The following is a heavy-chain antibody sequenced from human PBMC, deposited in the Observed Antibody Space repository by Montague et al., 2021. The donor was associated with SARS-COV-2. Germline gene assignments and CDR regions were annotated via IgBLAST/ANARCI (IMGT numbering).Heavy chain of an antibody. J-gene: IGHJ3*01. CDR3: ARLKRYFDSSGSPSAFDY. CDR2: IYYTGNT. D-gene: IGHD3-22*01. V-gene: IGHV4-39*02. CDR1: GGSITNNIDY. Sequence: SETLSLTCTVSGGSITNNIDYWAWIRQPPGKGLEWIGSIYYTGNTYYNPSLKSRVTISVVTSKNHFTLKLSSVTAAETAVYYCARLKRYFDSSGSPSAFDYWGQGTKVPVSS.